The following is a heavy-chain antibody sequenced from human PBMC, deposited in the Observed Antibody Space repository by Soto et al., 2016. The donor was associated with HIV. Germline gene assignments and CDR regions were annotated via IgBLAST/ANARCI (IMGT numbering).Heavy chain of an antibody. CDR1: GGSITGNY. Sequence: QESGPGLVKPSETLSLTCTVSGGSITGNYWSWIRQPAGKGLEWIGRIYSSGNTYYNPSLKSRVAISVDKSKNQFSLKLSSVTAADTAVYYCARDDYDFRYYYYMDVWGKGTTVTVSS. CDR3: ARDDYDFRYYYYMDV. D-gene: IGHD3-3*01. J-gene: IGHJ6*03. CDR2: IYSSGNT. V-gene: IGHV4-4*07.